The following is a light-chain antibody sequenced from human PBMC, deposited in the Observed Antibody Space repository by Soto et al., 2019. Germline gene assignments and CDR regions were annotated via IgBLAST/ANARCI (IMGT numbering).Light chain of an antibody. CDR2: GAS. V-gene: IGKV3-15*01. J-gene: IGKJ1*01. Sequence: EIVMPHSPVTLSVSLGERSTLSVRSSQSISDTLAWYQQKPGQAPRLLIYGASTRATGIPARFSGSGSGTEFTLTISSLQSEDFAVYYCQQYYNWPPLTFGQGTKVDNK. CDR3: QQYYNWPPLT. CDR1: QSISDT.